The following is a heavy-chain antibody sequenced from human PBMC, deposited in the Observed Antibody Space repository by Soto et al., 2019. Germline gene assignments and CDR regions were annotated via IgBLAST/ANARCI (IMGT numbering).Heavy chain of an antibody. J-gene: IGHJ4*02. V-gene: IGHV3-30*04. CDR2: TSFDGTTN. CDR3: ARVRYSYGTFWDY. Sequence: QVQLVESGGGVVQPGRSLRLSCAASGFLFSTFAMDWVRQAPGKGLEWVAVTSFDGTTNYYADSVKGRFTISRDNSKNTLYLQMNSLRAEDKAVYYCARVRYSYGTFWDYWGQGTLVTVSS. CDR1: GFLFSTFA. D-gene: IGHD5-18*01.